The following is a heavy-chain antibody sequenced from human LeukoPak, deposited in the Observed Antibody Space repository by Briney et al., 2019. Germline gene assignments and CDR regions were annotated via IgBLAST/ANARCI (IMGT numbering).Heavy chain of an antibody. D-gene: IGHD3-10*01. CDR3: ARRSEGSSYCYY. J-gene: IGHJ4*02. CDR1: GGSISSSGYY. V-gene: IGHV4-39*01. Sequence: SETLSLTCTVSGGSISSSGYYWGWVRQPPGKGLEWIGNIHYSGSTHYSPSLKSRVTISVDTSKNQFSLELSSVTAADTAVYYCARRSEGSSYCYYWGQGTLVTVSS. CDR2: IHYSGST.